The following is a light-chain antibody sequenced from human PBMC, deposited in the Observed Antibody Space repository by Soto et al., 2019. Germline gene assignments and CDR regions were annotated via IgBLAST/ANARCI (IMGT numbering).Light chain of an antibody. CDR3: RQYGSTPPT. J-gene: IGKJ1*01. Sequence: EIVLTQSPGTLSLSPGERATLSCRASESVSNDHLAWYQRKPGQAPRLLIYGASYRATDIPYRFRGSGSGTDYTLISGRLEAEDFADYICRQYGSTPPTFGLGTKVEI. CDR1: ESVSNDH. CDR2: GAS. V-gene: IGKV3-20*01.